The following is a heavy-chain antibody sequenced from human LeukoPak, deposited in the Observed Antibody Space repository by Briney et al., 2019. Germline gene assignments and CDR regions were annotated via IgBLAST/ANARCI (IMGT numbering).Heavy chain of an antibody. Sequence: SEPLSLTCTVSGGSISSYYWSWIRQPTGNGLEWIGRIYTSGSTNYNPSLKSRVTMSVDTSKNQFSLKLSSVTAADTAVYYCARERNFGVVITYYFDYWGQGTLVTVSS. CDR3: ARERNFGVVITYYFDY. J-gene: IGHJ4*02. CDR2: IYTSGST. D-gene: IGHD3-3*01. V-gene: IGHV4-4*07. CDR1: GGSISSYY.